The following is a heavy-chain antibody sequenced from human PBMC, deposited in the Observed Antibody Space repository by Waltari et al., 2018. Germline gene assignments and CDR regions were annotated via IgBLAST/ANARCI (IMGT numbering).Heavy chain of an antibody. D-gene: IGHD6-13*01. CDR2: INAGNVNT. Sequence: QVQLVQSGAEVKKPGASVKVSCKASGYNFTSYAMHWVRQAPGQRLEWMGWINAGNVNTKYSQEFQGRVTITRDTSASTAYMELSSLRSEDMAVYYCARDPTGSSWYPGWFDPWGQGTLVTVSS. CDR3: ARDPTGSSWYPGWFDP. V-gene: IGHV1-3*03. J-gene: IGHJ5*02. CDR1: GYNFTSYA.